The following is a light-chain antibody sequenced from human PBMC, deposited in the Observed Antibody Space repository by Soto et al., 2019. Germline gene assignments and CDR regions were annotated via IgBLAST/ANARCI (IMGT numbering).Light chain of an antibody. Sequence: QSVLTQPPSVSGAPGQRVTISCTGSSSNIGAYYDVHWYQQLPGTAPKLLIYDNNNRPSGVPDRFSGSKSGTSASLAITGLQAEDEADYYCQSYDSSLSVVVFGGGTKLTVL. J-gene: IGLJ2*01. CDR3: QSYDSSLSVVV. CDR2: DNN. V-gene: IGLV1-40*01. CDR1: SSNIGAYYD.